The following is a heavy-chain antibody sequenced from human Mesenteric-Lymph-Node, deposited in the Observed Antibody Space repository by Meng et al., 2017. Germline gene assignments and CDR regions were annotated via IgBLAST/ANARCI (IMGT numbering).Heavy chain of an antibody. Sequence: GGSLRLSCKGSGYSFTSYWIGWVRQATGQGLEWMGWMNPNSGNTGYAQKFQGRVTMTRNTSISTAYMELSSLRSEDTAVYYCARDMVRGGMSDDAFDIWGQGTMVTVSS. V-gene: IGHV1-8*02. CDR2: MNPNSGNT. J-gene: IGHJ3*02. CDR3: ARDMVRGGMSDDAFDI. D-gene: IGHD3-10*01. CDR1: GYSFTSYW.